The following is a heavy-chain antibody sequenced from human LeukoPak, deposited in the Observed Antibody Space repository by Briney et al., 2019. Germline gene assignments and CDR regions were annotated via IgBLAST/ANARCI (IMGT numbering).Heavy chain of an antibody. Sequence: SETLSLTCTVSGGSISSGGYYWSWIRQHPGKGLEWIGYIYYSGSTYYNPSLKSRVTISVDTSKNQFSLKLSSVTAADTAVYYCARDSLGYDAFDIWGQGTMVTASS. CDR2: IYYSGST. CDR1: GGSISSGGYY. CDR3: ARDSLGYDAFDI. D-gene: IGHD3-22*01. V-gene: IGHV4-31*03. J-gene: IGHJ3*02.